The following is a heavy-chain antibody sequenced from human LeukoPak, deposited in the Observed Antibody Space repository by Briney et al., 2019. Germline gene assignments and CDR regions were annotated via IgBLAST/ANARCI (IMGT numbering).Heavy chain of an antibody. D-gene: IGHD5-24*01. Sequence: GGSLRLSCAASGFTFSSYAMSWVRQAPGKGLEWVSAISGGGGSTYYADSVKGRFTISRDNSKNTLYLQMNSLRAEDTAVYYCAKGARGMEMATNFDYWGQGTLVTVSS. V-gene: IGHV3-23*01. CDR3: AKGARGMEMATNFDY. J-gene: IGHJ4*02. CDR2: ISGGGGST. CDR1: GFTFSSYA.